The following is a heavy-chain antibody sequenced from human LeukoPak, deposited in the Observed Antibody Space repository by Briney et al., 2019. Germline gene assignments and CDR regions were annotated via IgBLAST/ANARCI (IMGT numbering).Heavy chain of an antibody. D-gene: IGHD3-16*01. J-gene: IGHJ4*02. CDR3: ARDQGASLFDY. CDR1: GGTFSSYA. CDR2: IIPILGIA. V-gene: IGHV1-69*04. Sequence: AASVKVSCKASGGTFSSYAISWVRQAPGQGLEWMGRIIPILGIANYAQKFQGRVTITADKSTSTAYMELSSLRSEDTAVYYCARDQGASLFDYWGQGTLVTVSS.